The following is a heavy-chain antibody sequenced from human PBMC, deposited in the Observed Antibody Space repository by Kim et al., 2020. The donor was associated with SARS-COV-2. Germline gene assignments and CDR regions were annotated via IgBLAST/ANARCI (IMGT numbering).Heavy chain of an antibody. Sequence: GGSLRLSCAASGLAFDDYPMHWVRQAPGKGLEWISLISWDAGYTYYAESLRGRFTISRDNSESSLYLQLNSLRSEDTAVYYCAKSAGSGSHYRPSHIDSWGQGTLVTVSS. CDR2: ISWDAGYT. CDR1: GLAFDDYP. J-gene: IGHJ4*02. D-gene: IGHD3-10*01. CDR3: AKSAGSGSHYRPSHIDS. V-gene: IGHV3-43*01.